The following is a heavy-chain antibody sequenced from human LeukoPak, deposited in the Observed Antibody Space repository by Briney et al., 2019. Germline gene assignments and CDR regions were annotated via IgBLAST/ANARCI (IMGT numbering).Heavy chain of an antibody. Sequence: ASVKVSCRASGYTFTTYAMHWVRRAPGQRVEWLGWINPGNGNTKYSQKFQGRVTITADESTSTAYMELSSLRSEDTAVYYCASPRTSGYYYGGRGVHHYYYYSGMDVWGQGTTVTVSS. J-gene: IGHJ6*02. CDR1: GYTFTTYA. V-gene: IGHV1-3*01. CDR2: INPGNGNT. CDR3: ASPRTSGYYYGGRGVHHYYYYSGMDV. D-gene: IGHD3-22*01.